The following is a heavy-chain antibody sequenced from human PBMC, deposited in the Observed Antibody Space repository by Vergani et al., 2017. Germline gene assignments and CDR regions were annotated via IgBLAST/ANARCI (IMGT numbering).Heavy chain of an antibody. D-gene: IGHD3-22*01. J-gene: IGHJ4*02. V-gene: IGHV3-23*04. CDR3: AKYEEPMSGYYPYYFDY. CDR1: GFTFSSYA. Sequence: EVQLVESGGGLVQPGGSLRLSCAASGFTFSSYAMSWVRQAPGKGLEWVSAISGSGGSTYYADSVKGRFTISRDNSKNTLYLQMNSLRAEDTAVYYCAKYEEPMSGYYPYYFDYWGQGTLVTVSS. CDR2: ISGSGGST.